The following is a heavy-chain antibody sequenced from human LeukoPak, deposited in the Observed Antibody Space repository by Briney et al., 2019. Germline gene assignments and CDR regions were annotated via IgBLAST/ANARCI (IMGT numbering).Heavy chain of an antibody. CDR2: ISGSGGST. D-gene: IGHD6-19*01. CDR1: GFTFSSYA. V-gene: IGHV3-23*01. CDR3: AKVYYRSSGWFDY. J-gene: IGHJ4*02. Sequence: PGGSLRLSCAASGFTFSSYAMSWVRQAPGKGLEWVSAISGSGGSTYYADSVKGRFTISRDNSKNTLYLQVNSLRAEDTAVYYCAKVYYRSSGWFDYWGQGTLVTVSS.